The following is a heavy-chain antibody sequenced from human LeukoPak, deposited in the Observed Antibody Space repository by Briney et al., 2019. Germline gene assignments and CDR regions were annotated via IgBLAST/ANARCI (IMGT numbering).Heavy chain of an antibody. CDR1: GFTFDNHA. CDR3: AKDLSYNWNYFDF. J-gene: IGHJ4*02. D-gene: IGHD1-20*01. CDR2: INNGGGST. V-gene: IGHV3-23*01. Sequence: PGGSLRLSCAASGFTFDNHALHWVRQAPRKGLEWVSGINNGGGSTYYADSVKGRFTISRDNSKNTLYLQMSNLRADDTAVYYCAKDLSYNWNYFDFWGQGTLVTASS.